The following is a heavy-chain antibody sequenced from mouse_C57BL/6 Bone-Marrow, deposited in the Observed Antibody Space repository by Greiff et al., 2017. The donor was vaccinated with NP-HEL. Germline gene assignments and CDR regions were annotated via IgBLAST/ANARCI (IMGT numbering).Heavy chain of an antibody. D-gene: IGHD2-1*01. CDR2: IHPNSGST. V-gene: IGHV1-64*01. CDR3: SYGNYPFYYAMDY. J-gene: IGHJ4*01. Sequence: QVHVKQPGAELVKPGASVKLSCKASGYTFTSYWMHWVKQRPGQGLEWIGMIHPNSGSTNYNEKFKSKATLTVDKSSSTAYMQLSSLTSEDSAVYYCSYGNYPFYYAMDYWGQGTSVTVSS. CDR1: GYTFTSYW.